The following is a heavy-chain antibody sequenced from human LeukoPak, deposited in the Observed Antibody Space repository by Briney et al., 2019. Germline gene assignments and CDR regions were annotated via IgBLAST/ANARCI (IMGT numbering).Heavy chain of an antibody. V-gene: IGHV1-69*04. Sequence: GSSVKVSCKASGGTFSSYAISWVRQAPGQGLEWMGRIIPIFGIANYAQRFQGRVTITADKSTSTAYMELSSLRSEDTAVYYCVREGSIAAPTYGMDVWGQGTTVTVSS. J-gene: IGHJ6*02. D-gene: IGHD6-6*01. CDR3: VREGSIAAPTYGMDV. CDR1: GGTFSSYA. CDR2: IIPIFGIA.